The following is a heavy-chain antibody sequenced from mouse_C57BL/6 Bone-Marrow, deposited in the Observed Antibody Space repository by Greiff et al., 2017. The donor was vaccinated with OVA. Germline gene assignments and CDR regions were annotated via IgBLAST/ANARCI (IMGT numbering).Heavy chain of an antibody. D-gene: IGHD1-1*01. V-gene: IGHV3-6*01. CDR1: GYSITSGYY. J-gene: IGHJ2*01. Sequence: EVKLMESGPGLVKPSQSLSLTCSVTGYSITSGYYWNWIRQFPGNKLEWMGYISYDGSNNYNPSLKNRISITRDTSKNQFFLKLNSVTTEDTATYYCARGLITTVVATSLDYWGQGTTLTVSS. CDR2: ISYDGSN. CDR3: ARGLITTVVATSLDY.